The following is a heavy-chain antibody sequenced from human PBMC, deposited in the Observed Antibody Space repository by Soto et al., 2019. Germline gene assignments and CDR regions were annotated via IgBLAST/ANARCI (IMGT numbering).Heavy chain of an antibody. CDR3: ARVDGSYWLDP. D-gene: IGHD6-13*01. Sequence: GESLKISCKASGYSFTTYWINWVRQMPGKGLEWMGRIDPSDSYSNYSPSFQGHVTISADKSISTAYLQWSSLRASDTAMYYCARVDGSYWLDPWGQGTPVTVSS. V-gene: IGHV5-10-1*01. CDR2: IDPSDSYS. CDR1: GYSFTTYW. J-gene: IGHJ5*02.